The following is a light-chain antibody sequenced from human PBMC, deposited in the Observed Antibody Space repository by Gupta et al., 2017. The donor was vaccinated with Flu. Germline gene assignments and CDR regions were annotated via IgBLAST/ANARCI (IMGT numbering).Light chain of an antibody. CDR3: GTWDNSLGEVV. CDR2: DND. Sequence: QSVLTQPPSVSAAPGQKVTFSCSGSSSNIGINYDSWYQQFPGTAPKLLIYDNDKRPSGIPDRFSGSKSGTSATLDIAGLQTGDEADYYCGTWDNSLGEVVFGGGTSLAVL. J-gene: IGLJ2*01. V-gene: IGLV1-51*01. CDR1: SSNIGINY.